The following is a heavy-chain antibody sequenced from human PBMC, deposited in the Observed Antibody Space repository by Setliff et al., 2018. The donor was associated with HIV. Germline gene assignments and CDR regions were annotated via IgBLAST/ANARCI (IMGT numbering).Heavy chain of an antibody. CDR2: ISAIGGTT. Sequence: GGSLRLSCAASGFTFNNYAMTWVSQAPGKVLEWVSIISAIGGTTYSADSLKGRFTISRDNFKTMLFLQIDSLRSDDTAVYYCAKDRLSTMFGLVTAGAFDVWGQGTMVTVSS. CDR1: GFTFNNYA. V-gene: IGHV3-23*01. D-gene: IGHD3-3*01. CDR3: AKDRLSTMFGLVTAGAFDV. J-gene: IGHJ3*01.